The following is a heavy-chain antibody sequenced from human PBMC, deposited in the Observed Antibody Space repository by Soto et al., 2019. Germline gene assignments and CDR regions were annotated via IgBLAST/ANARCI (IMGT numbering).Heavy chain of an antibody. Sequence: QLQLQESGPGLVKPSETLSLTCTVSGGSISSSSYYWGWIRQPPGKGLEWIGSIYYSGSTYYNPSLKSRVTISVDTSKNQFSLKLSSVTAADTAVYYCARHEGLEPFDYWGQGTLVTVSS. V-gene: IGHV4-39*01. CDR1: GGSISSSSYY. CDR3: ARHEGLEPFDY. D-gene: IGHD1-1*01. J-gene: IGHJ4*02. CDR2: IYYSGST.